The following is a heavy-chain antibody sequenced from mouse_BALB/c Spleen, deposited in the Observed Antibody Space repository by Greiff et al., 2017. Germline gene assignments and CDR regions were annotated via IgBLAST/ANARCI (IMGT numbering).Heavy chain of an antibody. V-gene: IGHV2-9-2*01. Sequence: VKLVESGPGLVAPSQSLSITCTVSGFSLTSYDISWIRQPPGKGLEWLGVIWTGGGTNYNSAFMSRLSISKDNSKSQVFLKMNSLQTDDTAIYYCVRDIMIPTGGFAYWGQGTLVTVSA. D-gene: IGHD2-4*01. CDR1: GFSLTSYD. J-gene: IGHJ3*01. CDR2: IWTGGGT. CDR3: VRDIMIPTGGFAY.